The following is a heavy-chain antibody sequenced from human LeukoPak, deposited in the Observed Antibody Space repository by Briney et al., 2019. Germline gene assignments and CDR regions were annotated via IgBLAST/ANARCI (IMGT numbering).Heavy chain of an antibody. Sequence: GGSLRLSCAASGFIFSSYGMHWVRQAPGKGLEWVAVISYDGSNKYYADSVKGRFTISRDNSKNTLYLQMNNLRAEDTAVYYCAKMHGPTEQYFDYWGQGTLVTVSS. CDR3: AKMHGPTEQYFDY. V-gene: IGHV3-30*18. D-gene: IGHD1/OR15-1a*01. CDR1: GFIFSSYG. CDR2: ISYDGSNK. J-gene: IGHJ4*02.